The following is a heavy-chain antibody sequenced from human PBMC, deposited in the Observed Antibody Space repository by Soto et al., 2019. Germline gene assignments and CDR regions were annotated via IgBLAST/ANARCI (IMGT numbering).Heavy chain of an antibody. Sequence: PGGSLRLSCAASVFTFSSYAMHWVRQAPGKGLEWVAVISYDGSNKYYADSVKGRFTISRDNSKNTLYLQMNSLRAEDTALYYCARGYSYTHPVFDYWGLGTLVTAPQ. CDR2: ISYDGSNK. V-gene: IGHV3-30-3*01. CDR3: ARGYSYTHPVFDY. D-gene: IGHD5-18*01. J-gene: IGHJ4*02. CDR1: VFTFSSYA.